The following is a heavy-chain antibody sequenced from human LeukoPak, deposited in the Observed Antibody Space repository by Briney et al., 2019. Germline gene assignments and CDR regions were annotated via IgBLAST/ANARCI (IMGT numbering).Heavy chain of an antibody. CDR2: IYYSGST. J-gene: IGHJ4*02. D-gene: IGHD2-21*01. Sequence: SETLSLTCTVSGGSISSGGYYWSWIRQPPGKGLEWIGYIYYSGSTNYNPSLKSRVTISVDTSKNQFSLKLSSVTAADTAVYYCARNPPLFPFDYWGQGTLVTVSS. V-gene: IGHV4-61*08. CDR3: ARNPPLFPFDY. CDR1: GGSISSGGYY.